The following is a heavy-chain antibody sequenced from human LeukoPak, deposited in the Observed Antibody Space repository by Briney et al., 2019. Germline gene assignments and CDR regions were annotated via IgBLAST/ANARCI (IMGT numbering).Heavy chain of an antibody. Sequence: ASVKVSCKASGYTFTSYDINWVRQATGQGLEWMGWMNPNSGNTGYAQKFQGRVTITRNTSISTAYMELSSLRSEDTAVYYCATGGYGYDYYHYMDVWGKGTTVTVSS. J-gene: IGHJ6*03. CDR3: ATGGYGYDYYHYMDV. V-gene: IGHV1-8*03. CDR1: GYTFTSYD. CDR2: MNPNSGNT. D-gene: IGHD5-18*01.